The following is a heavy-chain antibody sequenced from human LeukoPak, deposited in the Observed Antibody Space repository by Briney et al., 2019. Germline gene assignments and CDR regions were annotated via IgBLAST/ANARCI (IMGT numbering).Heavy chain of an antibody. V-gene: IGHV1-18*04. Sequence: ASVKVSCKASGYSFTSYGISWVRQAPGQGPEWMGWISGYSGNTNYAQKLQGRVTMTTDTSTSTAYMELRSLRSDDTAVYYCARTAGYSSGWFDYWAREPWSPSPQ. CDR1: GYSFTSYG. D-gene: IGHD6-19*01. CDR2: ISGYSGNT. CDR3: ARTAGYSSGWFDY. J-gene: IGHJ4*02.